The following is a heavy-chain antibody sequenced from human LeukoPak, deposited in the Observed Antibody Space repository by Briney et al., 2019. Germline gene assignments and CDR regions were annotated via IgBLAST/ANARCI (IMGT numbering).Heavy chain of an antibody. CDR1: GGSFSGYY. J-gene: IGHJ6*02. V-gene: IGHV4-34*01. CDR3: ARGYGYNPH. Sequence: SETLSLTCAVYGGSFSGYYWNWIRQPPGKGLEWIGEINHSGSTNYNPSLKSRVTISVDTSKNQFSLKLSSVTAADTAVYYCARGYGYNPHWGQGTTVTVSS. CDR2: INHSGST. D-gene: IGHD5-24*01.